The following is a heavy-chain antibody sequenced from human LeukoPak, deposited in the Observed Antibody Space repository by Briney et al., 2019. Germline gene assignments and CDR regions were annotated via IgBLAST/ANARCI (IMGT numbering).Heavy chain of an antibody. D-gene: IGHD3-22*01. V-gene: IGHV3-13*01. J-gene: IGHJ3*02. CDR2: IDTAGAT. Sequence: PGGSLRLSCAASGFTFSNYDMHWVRHATGKALEWGSTIDTAGATYYPGSVKGRFTISRENAKNSLYLQINSLRAGDTAVYYCARGAGEYYDSTRGAFDIWGQGTMVTVSS. CDR3: ARGAGEYYDSTRGAFDI. CDR1: GFTFSNYD.